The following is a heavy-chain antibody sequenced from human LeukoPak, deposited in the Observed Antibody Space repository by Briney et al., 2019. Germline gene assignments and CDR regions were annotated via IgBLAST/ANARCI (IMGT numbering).Heavy chain of an antibody. CDR2: STNKATSYTT. J-gene: IGHJ4*02. D-gene: IGHD2-2*01. CDR3: VRGYHSFDL. CDR1: GFTFSSYW. V-gene: IGHV3-72*01. Sequence: GGSLRLSCAASGFTFSSYWVSWARQAPGKGLEWVGRSTNKATSYTTEYAASVQGRFTISRDESKSSLFLQMNSLKAEDTAVYYCVRGYHSFDLWGQGTLVTVSS.